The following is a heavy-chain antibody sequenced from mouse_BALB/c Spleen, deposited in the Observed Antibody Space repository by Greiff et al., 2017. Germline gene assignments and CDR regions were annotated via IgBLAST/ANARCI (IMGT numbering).Heavy chain of an antibody. CDR1: GYTFTDYA. CDR3: AGGGGAWFAY. J-gene: IGHJ3*01. Sequence: QVQLQQSGAELVRPGVSVTISCKGSGYTFTDYAMHWVKQSHAKSLEWIGVISTYYGDASYNQKFKGKATMTVDKSSSTAYMELARLTSEDSAIYYCAGGGGAWFAYWGQGTLVTVSA. CDR2: ISTYYGDA. V-gene: IGHV1S137*01.